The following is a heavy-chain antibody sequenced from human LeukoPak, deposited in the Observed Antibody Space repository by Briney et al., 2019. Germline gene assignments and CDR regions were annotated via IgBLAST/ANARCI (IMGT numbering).Heavy chain of an antibody. Sequence: PSETLSLTCIVSGGSINTGSYSWGWIRQPPGKALEWIGSIYSSGSAHYTPSLKTRVTISVDTSRSQFSLKVTSLTAADTAVYYCARHDFYSASYPFDYWGQGTLVVVSS. CDR2: IYSSGSA. V-gene: IGHV4-39*01. J-gene: IGHJ4*02. CDR3: ARHDFYSASYPFDY. D-gene: IGHD1-26*01. CDR1: GGSINTGSYS.